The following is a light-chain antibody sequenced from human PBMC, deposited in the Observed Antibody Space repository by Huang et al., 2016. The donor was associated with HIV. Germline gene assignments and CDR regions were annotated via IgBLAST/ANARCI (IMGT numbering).Light chain of an antibody. J-gene: IGKJ4*01. Sequence: DIQMTQSPSTLSASIGDRVTITCRASQSISSWLAWYQQKPGKDPELLIYKASSLETGVTSRFSGSGAGTECTLTISSLQPDDFATYYCHQYNSYPLTFGGGTKVEIK. CDR1: QSISSW. CDR3: HQYNSYPLT. CDR2: KAS. V-gene: IGKV1-5*03.